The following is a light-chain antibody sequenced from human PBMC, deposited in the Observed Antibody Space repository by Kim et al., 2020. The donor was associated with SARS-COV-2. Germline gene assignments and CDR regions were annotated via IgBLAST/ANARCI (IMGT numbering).Light chain of an antibody. J-gene: IGLJ2*01. V-gene: IGLV3-1*01. Sequence: SVSPGQTASITCSGDKLGDKYACWYQQKPGQSPVLVIHQDSKRPSGIPERFSGSNSGNTATLTISGTQAMDEADYYCQAWDSSTGVFGGGTQLTVL. CDR2: QDS. CDR3: QAWDSSTGV. CDR1: KLGDKY.